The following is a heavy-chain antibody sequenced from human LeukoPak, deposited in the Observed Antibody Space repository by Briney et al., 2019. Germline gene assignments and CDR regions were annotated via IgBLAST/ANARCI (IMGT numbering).Heavy chain of an antibody. CDR2: ISPGDSDA. CDR1: GYTFTNYY. J-gene: IGHJ4*02. V-gene: IGHV5-51*01. Sequence: GESLKISCKGSGYTFTNYYIGWVRQTPGKGPEWMGIISPGDSDARYSPSFQGQVTISADKSISTAYLRWSSLKASDTAMYYCARRYCSSTSCNPYFFDYWGQGTQVAVSS. D-gene: IGHD2-2*01. CDR3: ARRYCSSTSCNPYFFDY.